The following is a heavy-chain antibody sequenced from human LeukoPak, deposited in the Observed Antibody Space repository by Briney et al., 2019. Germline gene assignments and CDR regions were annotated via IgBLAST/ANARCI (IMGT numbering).Heavy chain of an antibody. CDR2: ISYDGSNK. CDR1: GFIFSSYA. D-gene: IGHD4-11*01. J-gene: IGHJ4*02. CDR3: ARDWSNYVLDY. V-gene: IGHV3-30-3*01. Sequence: GGSLRLSCAASGFIFSSYAMHWVRQAPGKGLEWVAVISYDGSNKYYADSVKGRFTISRDNSKNTLYLQMNSLRAEDTAVYYCARDWSNYVLDYWGQGTLVTVSS.